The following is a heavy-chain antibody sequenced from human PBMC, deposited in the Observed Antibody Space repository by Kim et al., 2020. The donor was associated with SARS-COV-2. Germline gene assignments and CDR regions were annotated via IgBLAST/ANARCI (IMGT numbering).Heavy chain of an antibody. CDR3: ARERGPNWFDP. J-gene: IGHJ5*02. D-gene: IGHD3-10*01. V-gene: IGHV4-39*07. Sequence: YYNPSLKSRVTISVDTSKNQFSLKLSSVTAADTAVYYCARERGPNWFDPWGQGTLVTVSS.